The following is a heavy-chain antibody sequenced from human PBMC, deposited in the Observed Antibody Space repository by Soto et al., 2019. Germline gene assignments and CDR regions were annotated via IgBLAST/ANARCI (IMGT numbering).Heavy chain of an antibody. Sequence: ASVNVSCKASVYTFTSYAISWVRQAPGQGLEWMGWISAYNGNTNYAQKLQGRVTMTTDTSTSTAYMELRSLRSDDTAVYYCARDTAVAGYYSYGMDVWGQGTTVTV. CDR3: ARDTAVAGYYSYGMDV. V-gene: IGHV1-18*01. D-gene: IGHD6-19*01. CDR2: ISAYNGNT. CDR1: VYTFTSYA. J-gene: IGHJ6*02.